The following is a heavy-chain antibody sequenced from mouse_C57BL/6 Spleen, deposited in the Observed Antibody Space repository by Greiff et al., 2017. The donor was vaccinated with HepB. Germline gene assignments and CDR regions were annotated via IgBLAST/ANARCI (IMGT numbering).Heavy chain of an antibody. CDR2: INPYNGGT. CDR1: GYTFTDYY. J-gene: IGHJ4*01. CDR3: ARGYYGSRGGYYAMDY. V-gene: IGHV1-19*01. Sequence: EVQLQQSGPVLVKPGASVKMSCKASGYTFTDYYMNWVKQSHGKSLEWIGVINPYNGGTSYNQKFKGKATLTVDKSSSTAYMELNSLTSEDSAVYYCARGYYGSRGGYYAMDYWGQGTSVTVSS. D-gene: IGHD1-1*01.